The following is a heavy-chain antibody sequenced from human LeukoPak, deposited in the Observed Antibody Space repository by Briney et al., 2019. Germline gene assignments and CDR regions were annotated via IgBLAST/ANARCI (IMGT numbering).Heavy chain of an antibody. D-gene: IGHD6-19*01. CDR1: GYTFTSYG. J-gene: IGHJ4*02. Sequence: ASVKVSCKASGYTFTSYGISWVRQAPGQGLEWMGWISAYNGNTNYAQKLQGRVTMTTDTSTSTAYMELRSLRSDDTAVYYCARDLAPPRDSSSGSWGELDYWGQGTLVTVSS. CDR3: ARDLAPPRDSSSGSWGELDY. CDR2: ISAYNGNT. V-gene: IGHV1-18*01.